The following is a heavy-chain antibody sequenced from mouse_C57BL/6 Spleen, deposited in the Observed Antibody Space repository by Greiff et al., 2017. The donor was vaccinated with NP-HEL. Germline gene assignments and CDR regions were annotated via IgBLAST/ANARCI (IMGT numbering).Heavy chain of an antibody. CDR1: GFSLSTFGMG. Sequence: QVTLKESGPGILQPSQTLSLTCSFSGFSLSTFGMGVGWIRQPSGKGLEWLAHIWWDDDKYYNPALKSRLTISKDTSKNQVFLKIANVDTADTATYYCARMENVHYYGSSLYYYAMDYWGQGTSVTVSS. CDR3: ARMENVHYYGSSLYYYAMDY. CDR2: IWWDDDK. V-gene: IGHV8-8*01. D-gene: IGHD1-1*01. J-gene: IGHJ4*01.